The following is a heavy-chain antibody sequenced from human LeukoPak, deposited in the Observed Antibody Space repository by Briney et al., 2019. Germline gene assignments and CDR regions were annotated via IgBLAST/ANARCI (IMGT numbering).Heavy chain of an antibody. D-gene: IGHD5-18*01. V-gene: IGHV3-21*04. J-gene: IGHJ4*02. CDR1: GFTFSSYS. CDR2: ISSSSSYI. Sequence: TSGGSLRLSCAASGFTFSSYSMNWVRQAPGKGLEWVSSISSSSSYIYYADSVKGRFTISRDNAKNSLYLQMNSLRAEDTAVYYCAKRIQSAMAMGYWGQGTLVTVSS. CDR3: AKRIQSAMAMGY.